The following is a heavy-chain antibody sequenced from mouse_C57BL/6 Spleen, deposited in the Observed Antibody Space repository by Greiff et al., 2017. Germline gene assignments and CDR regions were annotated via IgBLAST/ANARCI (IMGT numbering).Heavy chain of an antibody. D-gene: IGHD1-1*01. CDR1: GYTFTSYW. CDR3: ARLLGDAMDY. Sequence: QVQLQQPGAELVRPGSSVKLSCKASGYTFTSYWMDWVKQRPGQGLEWIGNIYPSDSETNYNQKFKDKATLTVDKSSSTAYMQLSSLTSEDAAVYYCARLLGDAMDYWGQGTSVTVSS. V-gene: IGHV1-61*01. CDR2: IYPSDSET. J-gene: IGHJ4*01.